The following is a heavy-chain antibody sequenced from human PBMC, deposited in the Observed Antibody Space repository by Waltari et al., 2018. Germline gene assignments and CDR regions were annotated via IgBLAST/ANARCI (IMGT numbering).Heavy chain of an antibody. V-gene: IGHV4-59*01. CDR2: IYYSGGT. D-gene: IGHD3-10*01. J-gene: IGHJ4*02. CDR3: ARGGGYGSGSLPAGY. Sequence: QVQLQESGPGLVKPSETLSLTCTVSGGSISSYYWSWIRQPPGKGLEWIGFIYYSGGTNYNPSPKSRVPISGDTSKNQFPLKLSSVAAADTAVYYCARGGGYGSGSLPAGYWGQGTLVTVSS. CDR1: GGSISSYY.